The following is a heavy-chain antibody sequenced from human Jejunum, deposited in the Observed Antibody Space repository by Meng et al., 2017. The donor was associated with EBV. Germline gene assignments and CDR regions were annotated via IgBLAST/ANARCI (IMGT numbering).Heavy chain of an antibody. CDR2: ISGNGGST. J-gene: IGHJ4*02. Sequence: EVQFLESGGGLVQPGGSLSLFCAASGFPFSSYAMTWVRQAPGKGLEWVSLISGNGGSTYYADSVKGRFTISRDNSKNTLYMEMNSLRTEDTAVYFCAKNGDEGPYCSTTNCFFDHWGQGTLVTVSS. D-gene: IGHD2-2*01. V-gene: IGHV3-23*01. CDR3: AKNGDEGPYCSTTNCFFDH. CDR1: GFPFSSYA.